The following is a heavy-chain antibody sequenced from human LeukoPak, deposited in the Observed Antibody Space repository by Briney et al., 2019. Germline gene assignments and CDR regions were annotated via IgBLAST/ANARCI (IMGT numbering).Heavy chain of an antibody. CDR2: IHYSGSP. Sequence: SETLSLTCTVSGGSISNYYWSWIRQPPGKGLEWIGYIHYSGSPNYNPSLKSRVSISVDTSKNQFSLKLSSVTAADTAVYYCARDGYYYGSGSYYNPPGGYWGQGTLVTVSS. V-gene: IGHV4-59*12. CDR1: GGSISNYY. CDR3: ARDGYYYGSGSYYNPPGGY. D-gene: IGHD3-10*01. J-gene: IGHJ4*02.